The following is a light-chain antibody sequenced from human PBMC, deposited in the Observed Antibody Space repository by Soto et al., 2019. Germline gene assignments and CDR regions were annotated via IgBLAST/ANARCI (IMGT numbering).Light chain of an antibody. V-gene: IGLV4-69*01. CDR1: RGHSSYA. CDR3: QTWGTGIQV. CDR2: LNSDGSH. Sequence: QPVLTQSPSASASLGASVKLTCTLSRGHSSYAIAWHQQRPEKGPRYLMKLNSDGSHSKGDGIPDRFSGSSSGAERYLTISSLQSEDEADYYCQTWGTGIQVFGGGTKVTVL. J-gene: IGLJ2*01.